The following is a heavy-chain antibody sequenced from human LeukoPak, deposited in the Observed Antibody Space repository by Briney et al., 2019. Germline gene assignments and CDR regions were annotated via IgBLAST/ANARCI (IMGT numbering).Heavy chain of an antibody. CDR1: GFTFSTYW. CDR2: INSDGSRT. Sequence: PGGSLRLPCAASGFTFSTYWMHRVRQAPGKGLVWVSRINSDGSRTTYADSVKGRFTISRDNAKNTLYLQMNSLRTEDTAVYYCARPETQYSSGLDGFDIWGQGTMVTDSS. CDR3: ARPETQYSSGLDGFDI. V-gene: IGHV3-74*01. J-gene: IGHJ3*02. D-gene: IGHD6-19*01.